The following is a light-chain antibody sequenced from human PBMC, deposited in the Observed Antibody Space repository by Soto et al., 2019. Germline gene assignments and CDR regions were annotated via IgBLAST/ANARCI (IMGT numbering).Light chain of an antibody. CDR1: QDISNS. V-gene: IGKV1-12*01. J-gene: IGKJ1*01. CDR3: QQTSAFPRT. CDR2: GAS. Sequence: DIQMTQSPSSLSASVGDRLTITCRASQDISNSLAWYQQTPGKAPKLLLRGASSLHRGVPSRFSGGGAGTEFTLTISSLQPEDFATYYCQQTSAFPRTFGQGTKVDVK.